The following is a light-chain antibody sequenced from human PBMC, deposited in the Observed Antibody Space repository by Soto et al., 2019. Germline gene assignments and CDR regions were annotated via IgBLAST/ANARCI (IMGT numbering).Light chain of an antibody. CDR1: SSDVGYYEY. Sequence: QSALTQPASVSGSPGQSITITCTGSSSDVGYYEYVSWFQQHPDKAPGLIIYEVTNRPSGISNRFSGSKSGDTASLTISGLRAEDEADYYCSSFTATSTYVFGTGTKVTVL. J-gene: IGLJ1*01. V-gene: IGLV2-14*01. CDR3: SSFTATSTYV. CDR2: EVT.